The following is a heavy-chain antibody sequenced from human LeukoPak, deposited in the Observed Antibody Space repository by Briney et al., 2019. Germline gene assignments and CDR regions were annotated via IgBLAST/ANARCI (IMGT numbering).Heavy chain of an antibody. D-gene: IGHD2-2*01. J-gene: IGHJ4*02. CDR1: GGTFSSYA. Sequence: GASVKVSCKASGGTFSSYAISWVRQAPGQGLEWMGRIIPILGIANYAQKFQGRVTITADKSTSTAYMELSSLRSEDTAVYYCARTPRDPNYCSSTSCYVLGDYWGQGTLVTVSS. CDR2: IIPILGIA. V-gene: IGHV1-69*04. CDR3: ARTPRDPNYCSSTSCYVLGDY.